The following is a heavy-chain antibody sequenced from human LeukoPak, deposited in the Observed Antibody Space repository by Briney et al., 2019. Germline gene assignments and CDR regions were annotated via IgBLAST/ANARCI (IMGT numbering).Heavy chain of an antibody. CDR3: ARDRGRLLDY. Sequence: PGGSLRLSCAASGFTVSSNYMSWVRQAPGKGLEWVAVISYDGSNKYYADSVKGRFTISRDNSKNTLYLQMNSLRAEDTAVYYCARDRGRLLDYWGQGTLVTVSS. V-gene: IGHV3-30*03. D-gene: IGHD2-15*01. CDR1: GFTVSSNY. CDR2: ISYDGSNK. J-gene: IGHJ4*02.